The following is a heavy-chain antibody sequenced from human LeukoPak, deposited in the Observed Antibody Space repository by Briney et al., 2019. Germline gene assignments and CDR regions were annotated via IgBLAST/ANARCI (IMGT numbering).Heavy chain of an antibody. CDR1: GFTFSSYA. Sequence: PGGSLRLSCAASGFTFSSYAMTWVRQAPGKGLEWVSSISGSGGDTYYADSVKGRFTISRDDSKNTLYLQMNSLRAEDTALYYCAKEQQWLVIDYWGQGTLVTVSS. V-gene: IGHV3-23*01. CDR2: ISGSGGDT. J-gene: IGHJ4*02. D-gene: IGHD6-19*01. CDR3: AKEQQWLVIDY.